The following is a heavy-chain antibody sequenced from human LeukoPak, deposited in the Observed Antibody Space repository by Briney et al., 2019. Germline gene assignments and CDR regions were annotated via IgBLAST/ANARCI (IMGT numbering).Heavy chain of an antibody. V-gene: IGHV1-18*01. CDR1: GYTFTSYG. CDR2: ISAYNGST. J-gene: IGHJ5*02. CDR3: ATAVTPYGCFDP. Sequence: ASVNVSCKASGYTFTSYGISWVRQAPGQGLEWMGWISAYNGSTNYAQKLQGRVTMTRDTSTNTVYMDLSSLTSEDTAVYYCATAVTPYGCFDPWGQGTLVTVSS. D-gene: IGHD4-17*01.